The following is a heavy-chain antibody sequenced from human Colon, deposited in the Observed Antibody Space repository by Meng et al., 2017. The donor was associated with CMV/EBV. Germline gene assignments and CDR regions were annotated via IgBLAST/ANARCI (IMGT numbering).Heavy chain of an antibody. J-gene: IGHJ4*02. CDR1: GFYLSDFAVG. Sequence: TCTLYGFYLSDFAVGVGWVRQAPGEAPEWLALIYWDDDNHYGPSVRGRLSVTKDTSKNQVVLTLTDMDPVDTGTYYCAHTAGWLSDYWGQGTLVTVSS. D-gene: IGHD6-19*01. CDR2: IYWDDDN. CDR3: AHTAGWLSDY. V-gene: IGHV2-5*05.